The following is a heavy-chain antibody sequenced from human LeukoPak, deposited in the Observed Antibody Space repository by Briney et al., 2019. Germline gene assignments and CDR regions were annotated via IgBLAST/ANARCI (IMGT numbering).Heavy chain of an antibody. V-gene: IGHV3-48*01. D-gene: IGHD3-9*01. CDR2: ISSSSSTI. J-gene: IGHJ4*02. CDR3: ARDGEAVLRYFDWLRPYYFDY. CDR1: VFTFSSYS. Sequence: PGGSLRLSCAASVFTFSSYSMNWVRQAPGKGLEWVSYISSSSSTIYYADSVKGRFTISRDNAKNSLYLQMNSLRAEDTAVYYCARDGEAVLRYFDWLRPYYFDYWGQGTLVTVSS.